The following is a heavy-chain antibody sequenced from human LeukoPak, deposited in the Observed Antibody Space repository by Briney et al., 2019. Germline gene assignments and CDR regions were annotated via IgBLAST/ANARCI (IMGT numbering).Heavy chain of an antibody. V-gene: IGHV4-39*01. J-gene: IGHJ6*03. CDR3: ARHKSGSYYSFYMDV. CDR1: GGSISSSSSY. D-gene: IGHD1-26*01. Sequence: PSETLSLTCSVSGGSISSSSSYWGWIRQPPGKGLEWIGSIYYSGSSFDNPALKSRVTISVDTSKNQFSLKLSSVTAADTAVYYCARHKSGSYYSFYMDVWGKGTTVTISS. CDR2: IYYSGSS.